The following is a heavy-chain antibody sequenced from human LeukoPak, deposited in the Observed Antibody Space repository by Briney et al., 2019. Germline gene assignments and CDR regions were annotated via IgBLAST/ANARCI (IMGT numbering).Heavy chain of an antibody. CDR2: IYTSGST. CDR3: ARDGVRGLTFNWFDP. Sequence: KPSETLSLTCTVSGGSISSYYWSWIRQPAGKGLEWIGRIYTSGSTNYNPSLKSRVTMSVDTSKNQFSLKLSSVTAADTAVYYCARDGVRGLTFNWFDPWGQGTLVTVSS. V-gene: IGHV4-4*07. CDR1: GGSISSYY. J-gene: IGHJ5*02. D-gene: IGHD3-10*01.